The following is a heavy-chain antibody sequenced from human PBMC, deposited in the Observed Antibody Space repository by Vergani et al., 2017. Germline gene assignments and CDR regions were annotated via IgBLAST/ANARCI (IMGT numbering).Heavy chain of an antibody. Sequence: QVQLVESGGGVVQPGRSLRLSCAASGFTFSSYGMHWVRQAPGKGLEGVAVISYDGSNEYYADSVKGRFTISRENSKNTLYLQMNSLRAEDTAVYYCAKDAPVGGGNGLFDPWGQGTLVTVSS. V-gene: IGHV3-30*18. J-gene: IGHJ5*02. CDR1: GFTFSSYG. CDR3: AKDAPVGGGNGLFDP. D-gene: IGHD2-15*01. CDR2: ISYDGSNE.